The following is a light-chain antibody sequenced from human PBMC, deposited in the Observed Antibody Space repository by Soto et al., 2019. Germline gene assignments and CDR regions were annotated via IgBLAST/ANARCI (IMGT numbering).Light chain of an antibody. CDR3: MQSTQLPPT. J-gene: IGKJ5*01. V-gene: IGKV2D-29*02. CDR1: QSLLHITGETF. CDR2: EVC. Sequence: DVGMTQTPLSLSVAPGQPASISCKSSQSLLHITGETFLFWYLQKPGQSRQLLSYEVCTRVSGVPDRFSGSGSGTDFTLEISRVETDDVGIYYCMQSTQLPPTFGHGTRLEIK.